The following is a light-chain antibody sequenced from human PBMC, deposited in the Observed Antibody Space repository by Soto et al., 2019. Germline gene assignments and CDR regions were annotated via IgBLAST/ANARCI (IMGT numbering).Light chain of an antibody. CDR3: KQYGSXPRT. CDR1: QSVSGSY. V-gene: IGKV3-20*01. Sequence: IVLTQSPGTLSLSPGERATLSCRAIQSVSGSYLSWYQQKPGQAPMLLIYGSSSSATGIPDRFSGSGSGTDFTLTISRLEPEDFAVYPSKQYGSXPRTCGQGTKV. CDR2: GSS. J-gene: IGKJ1*01.